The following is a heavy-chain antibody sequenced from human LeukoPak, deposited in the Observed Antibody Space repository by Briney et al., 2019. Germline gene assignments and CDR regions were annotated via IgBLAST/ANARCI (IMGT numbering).Heavy chain of an antibody. Sequence: PGGSLRLSCAASGFTFSSYGMHWVRQAPGKGLEYVSAISSNGGSTYYANSVKGRFTISRDNSKNTLYLQMGSLRAEDMAVYYCARVVWSSNGYYYYYMDVRGKGTTVTVSS. J-gene: IGHJ6*03. CDR2: ISSNGGST. D-gene: IGHD3/OR15-3a*01. V-gene: IGHV3-64*01. CDR3: ARVVWSSNGYYYYYMDV. CDR1: GFTFSSYG.